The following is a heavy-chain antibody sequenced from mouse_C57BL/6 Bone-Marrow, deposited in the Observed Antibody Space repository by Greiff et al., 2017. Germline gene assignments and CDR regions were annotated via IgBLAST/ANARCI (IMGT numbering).Heavy chain of an antibody. J-gene: IGHJ4*01. CDR2: IYPGNSDT. CDR3: TPLSLAMDY. CDR1: GYTFTSYW. D-gene: IGHD6-1*01. Sequence: EVQLVESGTVLARPGASVKMSCKTSGYTFTSYWMHWVKQRPGQGLEWIGAIYPGNSDTSYNQKFKGKGKLTAVTSASTAYMEHSSLTNEDSAVYYCTPLSLAMDYWGQGTSVTVSS. V-gene: IGHV1-5*01.